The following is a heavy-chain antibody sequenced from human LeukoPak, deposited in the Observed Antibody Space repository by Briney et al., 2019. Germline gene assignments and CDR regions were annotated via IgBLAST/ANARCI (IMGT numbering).Heavy chain of an antibody. V-gene: IGHV3-21*01. Sequence: EGSLRLSCAASGFTFSSYNMNWVRQAPGKGLEWVSSISSSSRYIYYADSMKGRFTISRDNAKSSLYLQMNSLRAEDRAVYYCARDYGDYYDTSGLDYWGQGTLVTVSS. D-gene: IGHD3-22*01. CDR1: GFTFSSYN. J-gene: IGHJ4*02. CDR3: ARDYGDYYDTSGLDY. CDR2: ISSSSRYI.